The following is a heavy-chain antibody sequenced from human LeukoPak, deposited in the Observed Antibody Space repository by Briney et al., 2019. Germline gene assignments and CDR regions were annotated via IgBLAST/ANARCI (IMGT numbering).Heavy chain of an antibody. D-gene: IGHD1-26*01. CDR1: GFIVSSNY. V-gene: IGHV3-53*01. CDR2: IYTGGST. J-gene: IGHJ4*02. CDR3: ARVSPGRGPRAGFDY. Sequence: GGSLRLSCAASGFIVSSNYMTWVRQAPGKGLEWVSVIYTGGSTYYADSVKGRFTISRDNSKNTLYLQMNSLRAEDTAVYYCARVSPGRGPRAGFDYWGQGTLVTVSS.